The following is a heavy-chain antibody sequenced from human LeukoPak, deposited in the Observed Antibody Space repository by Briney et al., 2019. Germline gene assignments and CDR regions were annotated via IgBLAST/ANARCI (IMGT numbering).Heavy chain of an antibody. CDR1: GGTFSSYA. V-gene: IGHV1-69*13. CDR2: IIPIFGTA. CDR3: AHIVVVPAAKDAFDI. D-gene: IGHD2-2*01. J-gene: IGHJ3*02. Sequence: ASVKVSCKASGGTFSSYAISWVRQAPGQGLEWMGGIIPIFGTANYAQKFQGRVTITADESTSTAYMELSSLRSEDTAVYYCAHIVVVPAAKDAFDIWGQGIMVTVSS.